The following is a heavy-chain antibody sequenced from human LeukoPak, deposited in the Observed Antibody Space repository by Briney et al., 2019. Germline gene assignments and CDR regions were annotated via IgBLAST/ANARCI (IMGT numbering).Heavy chain of an antibody. CDR3: ARRGGSGRAFDY. CDR1: GASISGGTYY. V-gene: IGHV4-39*01. D-gene: IGHD1-26*01. J-gene: IGHJ4*02. Sequence: SETLSLTCSVSGASISGGTYYWGWIRQPPGKGLEWIGSIYYTGTTYDNPSLKSRVTISVDTSKNQFSLKLSSVTAADTAVYYCARRGGSGRAFDYWGQGTLVTVSS. CDR2: IYYTGTT.